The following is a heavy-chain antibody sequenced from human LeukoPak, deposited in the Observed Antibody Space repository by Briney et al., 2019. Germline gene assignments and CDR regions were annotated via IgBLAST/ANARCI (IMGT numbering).Heavy chain of an antibody. D-gene: IGHD6-13*01. V-gene: IGHV3-11*06. CDR1: GFSLSDYY. Sequence: GGSLRLSCAVSGFSLSDYYMSWIRQAPGKGLERVSYISSSSYTNYADSVKGRFTISRDNAKNSLYLQMNSLRAEDTAVYYCARDGKAAAVDAFDIWGQGTMVTVSS. CDR3: ARDGKAAAVDAFDI. J-gene: IGHJ3*02. CDR2: ISSSSYT.